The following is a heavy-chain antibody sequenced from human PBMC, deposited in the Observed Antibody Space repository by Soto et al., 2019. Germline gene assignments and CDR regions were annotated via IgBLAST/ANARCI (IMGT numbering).Heavy chain of an antibody. CDR1: GGSISSYY. J-gene: IGHJ4*02. V-gene: IGHV4-59*01. CDR3: ARERYDYVWGSYRYLDY. Sequence: NPSETLSLTCTVSGGSISSYYWSWIRQPPGKGLEWIGYIYYSGSTNYNPSLKSRVTISVDTSKNQFSLKLSSVTAADTAVYYCARERYDYVWGSYRYLDYWGQGTLVTVSS. CDR2: IYYSGST. D-gene: IGHD3-16*02.